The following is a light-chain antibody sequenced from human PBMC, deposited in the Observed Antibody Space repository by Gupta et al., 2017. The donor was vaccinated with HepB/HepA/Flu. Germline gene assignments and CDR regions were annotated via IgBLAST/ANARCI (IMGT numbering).Light chain of an antibody. CDR3: QAWDSSTAVYV. V-gene: IGLV3-1*01. J-gene: IGLJ1*01. CDR2: QDT. CDR1: NLGDKY. Sequence: SYELTQPPSVSVSPGQTASITCPGDNLGDKYACWYQQRPGQSPVLVIYQDTKRPSGIPERFSGSNSGNTATLTISGTQALDEADYYCQAWDSSTAVYVFGTGTKVTVL.